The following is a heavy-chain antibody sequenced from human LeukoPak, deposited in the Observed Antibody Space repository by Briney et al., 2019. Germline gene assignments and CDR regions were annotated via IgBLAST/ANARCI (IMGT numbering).Heavy chain of an antibody. V-gene: IGHV4-59*11. Sequence: SETLSLTCTVSGGSISSHYWSWIRRPPGKGLEWIGYIYYSGTTNYNPSLKSRVTISVDTSKNQFSLKLSSVTAADTAVYYCARGVYIAAAQYGYWGQGTLVTVSS. J-gene: IGHJ4*02. D-gene: IGHD6-13*01. CDR1: GGSISSHY. CDR3: ARGVYIAAAQYGY. CDR2: IYYSGTT.